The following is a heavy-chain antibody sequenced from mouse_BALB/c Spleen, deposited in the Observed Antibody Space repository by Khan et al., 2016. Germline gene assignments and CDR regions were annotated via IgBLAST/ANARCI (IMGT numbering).Heavy chain of an antibody. J-gene: IGHJ2*01. CDR1: GYTFSDYE. CDR2: VDPETGGT. V-gene: IGHV1-15*01. D-gene: IGHD2-1*01. Sequence: QLQQSGAELVRPGASVTLSCKASGYTFSDYEMHWVKQTPVHGLEWIGAVDPETGGTAYNQKFKGQATLTAGRSSSTAYMELRSLTSEDSAVYYCTRKGIFYGNYDFDYWGQGTTLTVSS. CDR3: TRKGIFYGNYDFDY.